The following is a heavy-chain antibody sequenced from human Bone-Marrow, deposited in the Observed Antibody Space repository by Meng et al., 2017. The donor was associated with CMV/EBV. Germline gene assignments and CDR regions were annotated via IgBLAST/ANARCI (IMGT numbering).Heavy chain of an antibody. Sequence: ASVKVSCKASGYTFTGYYMHWVRQAPGQGLEWMGWINPNSGGTNYAQKFQGRVTMTRDTSISTAYMELSRLRSDDTAVYYCARDVSPRSSAYFAIYYFYALDVWGQGTTVTVSS. J-gene: IGHJ6*02. D-gene: IGHD2-21*01. V-gene: IGHV1-2*02. CDR2: INPNSGGT. CDR1: GYTFTGYY. CDR3: ARDVSPRSSAYFAIYYFYALDV.